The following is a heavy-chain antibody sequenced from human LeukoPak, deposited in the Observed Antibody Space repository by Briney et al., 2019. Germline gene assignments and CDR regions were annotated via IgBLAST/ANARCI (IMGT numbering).Heavy chain of an antibody. D-gene: IGHD5-18*01. CDR1: GFTFSSYA. CDR3: AKEYGYTYGEFDY. V-gene: IGHV3-23*01. J-gene: IGHJ4*02. CDR2: IGSSGDIT. Sequence: SGGSLRLSCAASGFTFSSYAMSWVRQAPGMGLEWVSSIGSSGDITYYADSVKGRFTISRDNSKNTLYLQMNSLRAEDTAVYYCAKEYGYTYGEFDYWGQGTLVTVSS.